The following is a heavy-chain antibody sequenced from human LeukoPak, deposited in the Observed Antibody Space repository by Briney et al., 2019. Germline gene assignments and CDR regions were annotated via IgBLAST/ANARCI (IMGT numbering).Heavy chain of an antibody. CDR2: IYYSGST. J-gene: IGHJ5*02. Sequence: SQTLSLTCTVSGGSISSGDYYSSWIRQPPGKGLEWIGYIYYSGSTYYNPSLKSRVTISVDTSKNQFSLKLSSVTAADTAVYYCARGDRSRSGDWFDPWGQGTLVTVSS. CDR3: ARGDRSRSGDWFDP. CDR1: GGSISSGDYY. D-gene: IGHD1-26*01. V-gene: IGHV4-30-4*08.